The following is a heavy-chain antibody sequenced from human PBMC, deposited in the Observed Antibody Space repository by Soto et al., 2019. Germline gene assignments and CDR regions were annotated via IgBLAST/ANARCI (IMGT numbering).Heavy chain of an antibody. CDR2: ISHDGSNK. CDR1: GFTFSSYG. CDR3: AKGREQHLMRIGMDV. D-gene: IGHD6-13*01. J-gene: IGHJ6*02. V-gene: IGHV3-30*18. Sequence: QVQLVESGGGVVQPGTSLRLSCAASGFTFSSYGMHWVRQAPGRGLEWVAAISHDGSNKYHADSVNGRFTISRDNPKNTLYLQINSLRSEDTAVYYCAKGREQHLMRIGMDVWGQGTTVTVSS.